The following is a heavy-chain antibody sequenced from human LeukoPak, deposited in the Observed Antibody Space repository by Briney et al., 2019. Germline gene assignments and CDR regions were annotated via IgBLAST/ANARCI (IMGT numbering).Heavy chain of an antibody. D-gene: IGHD4-17*01. CDR3: AKDRSNTVTDSSRYYGMDV. Sequence: PGGSLRLSCAASGFTFSSYAMSWVRQAPGKGLEWVSAISGSGGSTYYADSVKGRFTISRDNSKNTLYLQMNSLRAEDTAVYYCAKDRSNTVTDSSRYYGMDVWGQGTTVTVSS. CDR1: GFTFSSYA. V-gene: IGHV3-23*01. CDR2: ISGSGGST. J-gene: IGHJ6*02.